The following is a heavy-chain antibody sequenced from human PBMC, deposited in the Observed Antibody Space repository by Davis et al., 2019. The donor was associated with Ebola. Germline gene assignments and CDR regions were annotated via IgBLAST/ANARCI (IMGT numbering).Heavy chain of an antibody. CDR2: MNPNSGNT. D-gene: IGHD3-3*01. CDR1: GYTFTSYD. J-gene: IGHJ6*02. Sequence: ASVKVSCKASGYTFTSYDINWVRQATGQGLEWMGWMNPNSGNTGYAQKFQGRVTMTRNTSISTAYMELSSLRSEDTAVYYCARGQGFLEWLLSPGYYYYGMDVWGQGTTVTVSS. CDR3: ARGQGFLEWLLSPGYYYYGMDV. V-gene: IGHV1-8*01.